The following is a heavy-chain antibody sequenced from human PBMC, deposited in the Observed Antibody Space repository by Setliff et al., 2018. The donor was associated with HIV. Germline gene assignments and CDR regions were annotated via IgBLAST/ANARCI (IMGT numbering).Heavy chain of an antibody. CDR2: ISSSNNANR. CDR1: GFPFTSFS. D-gene: IGHD4-4*01. V-gene: IGHV3-48*01. Sequence: GGSLRLSCAASGFPFTSFSMSWIRQAPGKGLEWISYISSSNNANRNYADSVKGRFTISRDNAKHSLYLQMNSLRAEDTAVYYCARYRSPGNSEYYFDYWGQGTLVTVSS. CDR3: ARYRSPGNSEYYFDY. J-gene: IGHJ4*02.